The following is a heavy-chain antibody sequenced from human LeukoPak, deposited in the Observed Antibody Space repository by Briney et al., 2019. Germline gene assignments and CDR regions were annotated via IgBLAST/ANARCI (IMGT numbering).Heavy chain of an antibody. D-gene: IGHD4-23*01. Sequence: PGGSLRLSCAASGFPFSGYSLTWVRQAPGKGLEWISYISSSNTIYYADSVKGRFTISRDNAKNSLYLQMNSLRAEDTAVYYCARPLRWEDAFDIWGQGTMVTVSS. CDR1: GFPFSGYS. CDR2: ISSSNTI. CDR3: ARPLRWEDAFDI. J-gene: IGHJ3*02. V-gene: IGHV3-48*04.